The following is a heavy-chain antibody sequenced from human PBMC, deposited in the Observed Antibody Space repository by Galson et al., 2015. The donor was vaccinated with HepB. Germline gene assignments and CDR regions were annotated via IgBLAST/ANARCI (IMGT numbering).Heavy chain of an antibody. CDR1: GFTFSTYG. V-gene: IGHV3-30*03. CDR3: ATRRISGEGTPLTRPEYFHH. D-gene: IGHD1-14*01. Sequence: SLRLSCAASGFTFSTYGMHWVRQAPGKGLEWVALISYDGSNKYNADSVKGRFTISRDNSKNTLYLQMNSLRAEDTAVYYCATRRISGEGTPLTRPEYFHHWGQGTLVTVSS. CDR2: ISYDGSNK. J-gene: IGHJ1*01.